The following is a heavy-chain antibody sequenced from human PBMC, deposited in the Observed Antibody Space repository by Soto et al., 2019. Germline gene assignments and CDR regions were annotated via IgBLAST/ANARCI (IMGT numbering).Heavy chain of an antibody. CDR2: INPSGGSA. J-gene: IGHJ3*02. CDR1: GHTFTTYY. D-gene: IGHD6-19*01. V-gene: IGHV1-46*03. CDR3: ARLQAGVGAFDI. Sequence: QVQLVQSGAEVKKPGASVKVSCKASGHTFTTYYVHWVRQAPGQGLEWMGIINPSGGSASYAQNCQGRVTMTRDTPTSTVYMELSSLRSEDTAVYYCARLQAGVGAFDIWGQGTMVTVSS.